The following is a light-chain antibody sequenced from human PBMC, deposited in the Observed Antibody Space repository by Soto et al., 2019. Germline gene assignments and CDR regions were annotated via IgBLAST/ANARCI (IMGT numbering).Light chain of an antibody. CDR3: RAYTNTNSFV. Sequence: QSALTQPPSASGSPGQSVTISCTGTSSDVGGYSYVSWYQHHPGKAPKLMIYEVNKRPSGVPARFSGSKSGITASLTVSGLQAEDEAEYYCRAYTNTNSFVFGGGTKLTVL. J-gene: IGLJ2*01. CDR2: EVN. V-gene: IGLV2-8*01. CDR1: SSDVGGYSY.